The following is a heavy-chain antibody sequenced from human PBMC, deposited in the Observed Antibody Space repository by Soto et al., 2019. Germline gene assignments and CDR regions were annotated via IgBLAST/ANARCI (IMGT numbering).Heavy chain of an antibody. Sequence: GGSLRLSCAASGFTFSSYAMHWVRQAPGKGLEWVAVISYDGSNKYYADSVKGRFTISRDNSKNTLYLQMNSLRAEDTAAYHCARVASHYYYGMDVWGQGTTVTVSS. V-gene: IGHV3-30-3*01. CDR3: ARVASHYYYGMDV. J-gene: IGHJ6*02. CDR2: ISYDGSNK. CDR1: GFTFSSYA.